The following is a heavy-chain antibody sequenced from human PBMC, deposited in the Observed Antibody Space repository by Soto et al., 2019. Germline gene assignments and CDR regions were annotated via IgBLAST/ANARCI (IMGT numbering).Heavy chain of an antibody. V-gene: IGHV3-74*01. Sequence: GGSLRLSCAASGFTFSNWWMNWVRQAPGKGLVWVSRISSDGSSTIYADSVKGRFTISRDNAKNTVYLEMNSLRAEDTAVYYCVRQRSGAFDIWAQGTVVTVS. CDR2: ISSDGSST. CDR3: VRQRSGAFDI. D-gene: IGHD3-10*01. CDR1: GFTFSNWW. J-gene: IGHJ3*02.